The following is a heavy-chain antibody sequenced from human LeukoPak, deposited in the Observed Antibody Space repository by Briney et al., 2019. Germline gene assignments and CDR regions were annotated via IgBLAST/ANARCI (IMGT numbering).Heavy chain of an antibody. CDR2: IYYSGST. CDR3: ASYQGHSGYDSDY. D-gene: IGHD5-12*01. CDR1: GGSISSYY. Sequence: SETLSLTCTVSGGSISSYYWGWIRQPPGKGLEWIGNIYYSGSTYSNPSLKSRVTISVDTSKNQFSLKLNSVTAADTAVYYCASYQGHSGYDSDYWGQGTLVTVSS. J-gene: IGHJ4*02. V-gene: IGHV4-39*07.